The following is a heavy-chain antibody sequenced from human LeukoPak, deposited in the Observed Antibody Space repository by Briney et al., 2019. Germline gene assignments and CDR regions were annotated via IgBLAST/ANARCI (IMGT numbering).Heavy chain of an antibody. CDR1: GFTVSSNY. CDR3: AKGGYDYVWGSYDY. CDR2: IYSGGST. J-gene: IGHJ4*02. Sequence: GGSLRLSCAASGFTVSSNYMSWVRQAPGKGLEWVSVIYSGGSTYYADSVKGRFTISRDNSKNTLYLQMNSLRAEDTAVYYCAKGGYDYVWGSYDYWGQGTLVTVSS. V-gene: IGHV3-53*01. D-gene: IGHD3-16*01.